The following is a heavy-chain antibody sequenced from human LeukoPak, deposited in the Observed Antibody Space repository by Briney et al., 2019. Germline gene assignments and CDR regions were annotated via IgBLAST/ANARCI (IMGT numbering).Heavy chain of an antibody. V-gene: IGHV4-38-2*02. Sequence: SETLSLTCTVSGYSISSGYYWGWIRQPPGKGLEWIGNIYHSGRTYCNPSLKSRVTISVDTSKNKSSLKLSSVAAADTAVYYCARAYSSSWYLNWFDPWGQGTPVTVSS. CDR2: IYHSGRT. CDR1: GYSISSGYY. J-gene: IGHJ5*02. D-gene: IGHD6-13*01. CDR3: ARAYSSSWYLNWFDP.